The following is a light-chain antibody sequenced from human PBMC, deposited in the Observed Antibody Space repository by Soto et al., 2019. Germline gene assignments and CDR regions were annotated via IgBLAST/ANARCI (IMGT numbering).Light chain of an antibody. Sequence: QLVLTQPPSASASLGASVRLTCTLNSGHSSYAIAWHQQQPEKGPQYLMKINSDGSHSKGGGIPDRFSGSSSGAERYLTISSLQSEDEADCYCQAWGTGMVFGGGTQLTVL. CDR3: QAWGTGMV. CDR1: SGHSSYA. CDR2: INSDGSH. V-gene: IGLV4-69*01. J-gene: IGLJ2*01.